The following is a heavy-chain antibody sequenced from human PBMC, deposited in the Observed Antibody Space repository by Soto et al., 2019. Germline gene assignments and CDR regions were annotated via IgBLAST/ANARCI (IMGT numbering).Heavy chain of an antibody. Sequence: QVQLVQSGAEEKQPGASVKVSCKASGYTFTSYAMHWVRQAPGQRLEWMGWINAGNGNTKYSQKFQGRVTITRDTSASTAYMELSSLRSEDTAVYYCARQRVVVVADTLPYGMDVWGQGTTVTVSS. V-gene: IGHV1-3*05. J-gene: IGHJ6*02. CDR2: INAGNGNT. CDR1: GYTFTSYA. D-gene: IGHD2-15*01. CDR3: ARQRVVVVADTLPYGMDV.